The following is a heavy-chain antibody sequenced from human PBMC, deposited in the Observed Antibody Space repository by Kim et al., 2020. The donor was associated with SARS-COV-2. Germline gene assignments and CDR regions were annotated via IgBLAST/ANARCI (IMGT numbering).Heavy chain of an antibody. J-gene: IGHJ3*02. CDR3: AREGGSRKPWYYYDSSGYYYVQSAFDI. CDR1: GGSISSSSYY. Sequence: SETLSLTCTVSGGSISSSSYYWGWIRQPPGKGLEWIGSIYYSGSTYYNPSLKSRVTISVDTSKNQFSLKLSSVTAADTAVYYCAREGGSRKPWYYYDSSGYYYVQSAFDIWGQGTMVTVSS. D-gene: IGHD3-22*01. V-gene: IGHV4-39*07. CDR2: IYYSGST.